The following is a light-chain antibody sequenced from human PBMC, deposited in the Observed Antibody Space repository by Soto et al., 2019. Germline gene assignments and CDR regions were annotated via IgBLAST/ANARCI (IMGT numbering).Light chain of an antibody. J-gene: IGKJ1*01. V-gene: IGKV3-20*01. CDR2: GAS. Sequence: EIVLTQSPGPLSLSLGERATLSCRASQSVSSNFLAWYQRKPDESPRLLIFGASSRAIDIPKRFSGSGCGKDFTLTINRQEQEDFAVYYCQQYGSSPPTFGQGTKVEI. CDR3: QQYGSSPPT. CDR1: QSVSSNF.